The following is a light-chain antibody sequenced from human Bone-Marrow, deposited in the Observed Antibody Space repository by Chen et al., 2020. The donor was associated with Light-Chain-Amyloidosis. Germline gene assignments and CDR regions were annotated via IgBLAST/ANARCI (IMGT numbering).Light chain of an antibody. J-gene: IGLJ2*01. V-gene: IGLV3-25*03. CDR1: DLPKKY. CDR3: QSADRSGTYEVI. Sequence: SYELTPPPSVSESPGQTSRITCSGDDLPKKYAYWYQQKPGQAPVLVIHRDTERPSGIAERFSGSSSGKTATLTISGVQAEDEADYHCQSADRSGTYEVIFGGGTKLTVL. CDR2: RDT.